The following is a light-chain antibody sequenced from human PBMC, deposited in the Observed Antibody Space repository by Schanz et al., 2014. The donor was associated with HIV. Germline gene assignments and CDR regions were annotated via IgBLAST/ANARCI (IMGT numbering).Light chain of an antibody. CDR1: SNDIGRYNL. CDR2: DVT. J-gene: IGLJ1*01. CDR3: CSYAGTYPPLYV. Sequence: QSALTQPASVSGSPGQSIIISCTGTSNDIGRYNLISWYQQHPGKAPKLMIYDVTNRPSGVSSRFSGSKSGNMASLTISGLQAEDEADYYCCSYAGTYPPLYVFGSGTKLTVL. V-gene: IGLV2-23*02.